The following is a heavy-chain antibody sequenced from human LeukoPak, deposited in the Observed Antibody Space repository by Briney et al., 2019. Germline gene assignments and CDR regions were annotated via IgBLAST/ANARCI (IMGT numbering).Heavy chain of an antibody. D-gene: IGHD5-18*01. CDR2: IRSKAYRGTT. V-gene: IGHV3-49*04. CDR3: TRGPIHLWLYDGVDV. J-gene: IGHJ6*02. CDR1: GFTFGDHA. Sequence: GRSLRLSCTASGFTFGDHAMSWVRQAPGKGLEWVGFIRSKAYRGTTEYAASAKGRFTISRDDSTSIAYLQMNSLETEDTAVYYCTRGPIHLWLYDGVDVWGQGTTVIVSS.